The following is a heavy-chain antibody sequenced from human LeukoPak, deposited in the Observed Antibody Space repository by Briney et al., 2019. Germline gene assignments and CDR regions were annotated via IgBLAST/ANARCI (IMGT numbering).Heavy chain of an antibody. J-gene: IGHJ6*02. Sequence: SQTLSLTCTVSGGSISSGGYYWSWIRQHPGKGLEWTGYIYYSGSTYYNPSLKSRVTISVDTSKNQFSLKLSSVTAADTAVYYCARGGEYYDFWSGYPSWGQGTTVTVSS. CDR2: IYYSGST. CDR3: ARGGEYYDFWSGYPS. D-gene: IGHD3-3*01. CDR1: GGSISSGGYY. V-gene: IGHV4-31*03.